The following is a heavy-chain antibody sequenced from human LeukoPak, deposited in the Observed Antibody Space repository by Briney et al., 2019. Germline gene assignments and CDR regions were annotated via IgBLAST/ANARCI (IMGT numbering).Heavy chain of an antibody. J-gene: IGHJ4*02. D-gene: IGHD3-22*01. Sequence: ASVKVSCKASGGTFSSYATSWVRQAPGQGLEWMGGIIPIFGTANYAQKFQGRVTITTDESTSTAYMELSSLRSEDTAVYYCARDYYDSSGYSLSGYFDYWGQGTLVTVSS. CDR1: GGTFSSYA. V-gene: IGHV1-69*05. CDR3: ARDYYDSSGYSLSGYFDY. CDR2: IIPIFGTA.